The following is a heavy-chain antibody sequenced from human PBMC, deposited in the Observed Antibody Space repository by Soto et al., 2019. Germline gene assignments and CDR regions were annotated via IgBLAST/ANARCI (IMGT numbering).Heavy chain of an antibody. Sequence: XSVKVSCKASGYTFTSYDINWVRQATRQGLEWMGWMNPNSGNTGYAQKFQGRVTMTRNTSISTAYMELSSLRSEDTAVYYCARTPGIAAARYYYGMDVWGQGTTVTVSS. J-gene: IGHJ6*02. CDR1: GYTFTSYD. CDR3: ARTPGIAAARYYYGMDV. V-gene: IGHV1-8*01. D-gene: IGHD6-13*01. CDR2: MNPNSGNT.